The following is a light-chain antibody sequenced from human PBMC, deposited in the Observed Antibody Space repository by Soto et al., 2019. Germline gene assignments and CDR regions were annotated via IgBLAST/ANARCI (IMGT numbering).Light chain of an antibody. CDR1: SSDVAFYNH. Sequence: QSALTQPASVSGSPGQSITISCTGTSSDVAFYNHVSWYQQHPGKAPKLLIYEVNNRPSGVSHRFSGSKSGNTASLTISGLQAEDEADYYSSSFASTHTYVFGTGTKLTVL. J-gene: IGLJ1*01. CDR3: SSFASTHTYV. CDR2: EVN. V-gene: IGLV2-14*01.